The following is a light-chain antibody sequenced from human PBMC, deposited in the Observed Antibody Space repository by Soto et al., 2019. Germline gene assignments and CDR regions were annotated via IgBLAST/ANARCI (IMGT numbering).Light chain of an antibody. Sequence: QSVRTQPPSASGTPWQRDTISCSGSSSNIGSHYVYWYQHLTGTAPNLLIYRNNQRPSGVPDRFSGSKSGTSASLAISGLRSEDEADYYCATWDDSLSNYVFGTGTKVTV. CDR1: SSNIGSHY. J-gene: IGLJ1*01. V-gene: IGLV1-47*01. CDR2: RNN. CDR3: ATWDDSLSNYV.